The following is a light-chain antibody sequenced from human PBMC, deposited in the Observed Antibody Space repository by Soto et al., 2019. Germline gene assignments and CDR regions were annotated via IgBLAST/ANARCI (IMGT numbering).Light chain of an antibody. CDR2: GAS. V-gene: IGKV3-20*01. J-gene: IGKJ5*01. CDR1: QSVSSSY. CDR3: KQYGSTPPIT. Sequence: EIVLTQSPGTLSLSPGERATLSCRASQSVSSSYLAWYQQKPGQAPRLLIYGASSRATGIPDRFSGSGSGTDFTLTISSLEPEDFAVYYCKQYGSTPPITFRQGTRLEIK.